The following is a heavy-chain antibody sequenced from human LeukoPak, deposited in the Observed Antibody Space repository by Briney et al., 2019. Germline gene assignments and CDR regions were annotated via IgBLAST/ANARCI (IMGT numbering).Heavy chain of an antibody. CDR3: ATLQVVPPAANWFDP. CDR2: IYPGDSDT. J-gene: IGHJ5*02. D-gene: IGHD2-2*01. V-gene: IGHV5-51*01. Sequence: GESLQISCKGSGYSFTSYWIGWVRQMAGKGLAGMGIIYPGDSDTRYSPSFQRQVTISADKSISTAYLQWSSLKASDTAMYYCATLQVVPPAANWFDPWGQGTLVTVSS. CDR1: GYSFTSYW.